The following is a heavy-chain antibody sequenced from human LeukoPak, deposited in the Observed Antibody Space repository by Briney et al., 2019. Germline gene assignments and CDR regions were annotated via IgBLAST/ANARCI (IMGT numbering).Heavy chain of an antibody. D-gene: IGHD2-8*01. CDR2: ISYDGSNK. CDR3: AKGTYIVLMVYAPDEYYFDY. V-gene: IGHV3-30*18. Sequence: PGGSLRLSCAASGFTFSSYGMHWVRQAPGKGLEWVAVISYDGSNKYYADSVKGRFTISRDNSKNTLYLQVNSLRAEDTAVYYCAKGTYIVLMVYAPDEYYFDYWGQGTLVTVSS. J-gene: IGHJ4*02. CDR1: GFTFSSYG.